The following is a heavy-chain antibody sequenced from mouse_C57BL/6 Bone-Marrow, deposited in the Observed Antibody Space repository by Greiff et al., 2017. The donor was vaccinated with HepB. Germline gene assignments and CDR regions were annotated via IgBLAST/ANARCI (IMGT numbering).Heavy chain of an antibody. CDR1: GYTFTSYW. D-gene: IGHD2-2*01. V-gene: IGHV1-52*01. J-gene: IGHJ2*01. CDR2: IDPSDSET. CDR3: ARSGVTTLYYFDY. Sequence: VQLQQPGAELVRPGSSVKLSCKASGYTFTSYWMHWVKQRPIQGLEWIGNIDPSDSETHYNQKFKDKATLTVDKSPSTAYMQLSSLTSEDSAVYYCARSGVTTLYYFDYWGQGTTLTVSS.